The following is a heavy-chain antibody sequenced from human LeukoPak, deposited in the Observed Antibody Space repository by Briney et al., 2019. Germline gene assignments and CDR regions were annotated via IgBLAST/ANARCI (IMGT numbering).Heavy chain of an antibody. CDR3: ARDRTTVTPKATYYYGMDV. Sequence: SETLSLTCTVSGGSISSYYWSWIRQPPGKGLEWIGYIYYGGSTNYNPSLKSRVTISVDTSKNQFSLKLSSVTAADTAVYYCARDRTTVTPKATYYYGMDVWGQGTTVTVSS. CDR1: GGSISSYY. D-gene: IGHD4-11*01. J-gene: IGHJ6*02. V-gene: IGHV4-59*01. CDR2: IYYGGST.